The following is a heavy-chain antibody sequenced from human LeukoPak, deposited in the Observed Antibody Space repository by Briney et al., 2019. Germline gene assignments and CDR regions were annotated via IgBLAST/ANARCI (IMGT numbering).Heavy chain of an antibody. CDR1: GGSISSYY. V-gene: IGHV4-59*12. Sequence: SETLSLTCTVSGGSISSYYWSWIRQPPGKGLEWIGYIYYSGSTNYNPSLKSRVTMSVDTSKNQFSLKLSSVTAADTAVYYCARENGSGSYRPFDYWGQGTLVTVSS. CDR2: IYYSGST. CDR3: ARENGSGSYRPFDY. D-gene: IGHD3-10*01. J-gene: IGHJ4*02.